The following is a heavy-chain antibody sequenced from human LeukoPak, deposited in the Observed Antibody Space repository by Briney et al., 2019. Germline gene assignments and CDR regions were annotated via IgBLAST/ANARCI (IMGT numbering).Heavy chain of an antibody. Sequence: SVKVSCKASGGTFSSYAISWVRQAPGQGLEWMGGIIPIFGTANYAQKFQGRVTITADESTSTACMELSSLRSEDTAVYYCAKDADSYGGNDAFDIWGQGTMVTVSS. V-gene: IGHV1-69*13. CDR2: IIPIFGTA. CDR1: GGTFSSYA. D-gene: IGHD5-18*01. J-gene: IGHJ3*02. CDR3: AKDADSYGGNDAFDI.